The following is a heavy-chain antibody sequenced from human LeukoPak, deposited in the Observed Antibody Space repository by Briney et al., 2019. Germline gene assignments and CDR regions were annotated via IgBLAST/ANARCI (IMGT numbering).Heavy chain of an antibody. CDR3: ASPMIVVAPGAFDI. V-gene: IGHV3-21*01. J-gene: IGHJ3*02. CDR2: ISSSSSYI. Sequence: PGGSLRLSCAAFGFTFSSYSMNWVRQAPGKGLEWVSSISSSSSYIYYADSVKGRFTISRDNAKNSLYLQMNSLRAEDTAVYYCASPMIVVAPGAFDIWGQGTMVTVSS. CDR1: GFTFSSYS. D-gene: IGHD3-22*01.